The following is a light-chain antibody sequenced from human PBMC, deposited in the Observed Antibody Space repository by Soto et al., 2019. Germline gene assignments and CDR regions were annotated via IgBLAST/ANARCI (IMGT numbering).Light chain of an antibody. CDR1: QDIDKY. CDR3: QQDYDLPLT. CDR2: DVT. V-gene: IGKV1-33*01. J-gene: IGKJ5*01. Sequence: DIQMTQSPSSLSASVGDRVTITCQASQDIDKYLNWYQQKPGKAPKLLIDDVTNLETGVPSRFSGSGSGTHFTFPIGSLQPEDIATYYCQQDYDLPLTFGQGIRLEIK.